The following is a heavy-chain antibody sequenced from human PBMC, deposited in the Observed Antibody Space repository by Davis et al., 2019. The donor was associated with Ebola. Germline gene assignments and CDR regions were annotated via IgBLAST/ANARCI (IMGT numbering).Heavy chain of an antibody. V-gene: IGHV4-30-2*01. J-gene: IGHJ5*02. D-gene: IGHD4-17*01. CDR3: ATLMTTVTTGWFDP. CDR1: GGSISSGRYS. Sequence: SETLSLTCAVSGGSISSGRYSWSWIRQPPGKGLEWIWYIYHSGSTYYNPSLKSRVTISIDRSKNQFSLKLSSVTAADTAVYYCATLMTTVTTGWFDPWGQGTLVTVSS. CDR2: IYHSGST.